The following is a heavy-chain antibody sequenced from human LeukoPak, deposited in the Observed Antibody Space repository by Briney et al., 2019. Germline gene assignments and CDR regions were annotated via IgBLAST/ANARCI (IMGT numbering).Heavy chain of an antibody. D-gene: IGHD6-19*01. CDR1: GDSISSSNW. V-gene: IGHV4-4*02. Sequence: PSGTLSLTCGVSGDSISSSNWWSWVRQPPGKGLEWIGEIYHSGRTNYNPSLKSRVTISVDKSKNQFSLSLSSATAADTAVYYCARWGVGSGWTYYFDCWGQGTLATVSS. CDR2: IYHSGRT. J-gene: IGHJ4*02. CDR3: ARWGVGSGWTYYFDC.